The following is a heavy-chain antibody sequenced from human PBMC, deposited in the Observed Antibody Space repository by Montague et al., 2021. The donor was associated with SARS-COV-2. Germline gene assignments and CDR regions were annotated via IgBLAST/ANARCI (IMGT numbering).Heavy chain of an antibody. CDR2: IFYSGIT. Sequence: SETLSLTCAVSGGSINTNNWWTWVRQPPGEGLEWSGQIFYSGITXYNPSLESRVTISVDKSKNQFSLRLSSVTAADTAVYYCARGRLVGDSSSWYYFDYWGQGTLVTVSS. J-gene: IGHJ4*02. CDR3: ARGRLVGDSSSWYYFDY. CDR1: GGSINTNNW. V-gene: IGHV4-4*02. D-gene: IGHD6-13*01.